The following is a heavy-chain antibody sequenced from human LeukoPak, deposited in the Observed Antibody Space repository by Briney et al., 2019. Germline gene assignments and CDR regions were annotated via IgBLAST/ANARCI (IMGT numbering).Heavy chain of an antibody. V-gene: IGHV3-23*01. J-gene: IGHJ5*02. CDR2: ISGSGGST. Sequence: PGGSLRLSCAASGFTFCSYAMSWVRQAPGKGLEWISTISGSGGSTYYVDSVKGRFTISRDNSKNTLYLQMNSLRAEDTAVYYCARDGNYYGSGSYYPNWFDPWGQGTLVTVSS. D-gene: IGHD3-10*01. CDR3: ARDGNYYGSGSYYPNWFDP. CDR1: GFTFCSYA.